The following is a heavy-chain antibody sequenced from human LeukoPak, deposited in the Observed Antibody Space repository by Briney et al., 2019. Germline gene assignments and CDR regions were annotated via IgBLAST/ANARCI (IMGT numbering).Heavy chain of an antibody. Sequence: ASVKVSCKASGYTFTSYGISWVRQAPGQGLEWMGWISAYNGNTNYAQKLQGRVTMTTDTSTSTAYMELRSLRSDDTAVYYCAREGIVVPAATLDYYYYYYMDAWGKGTTVTVSS. D-gene: IGHD2-2*01. CDR2: ISAYNGNT. J-gene: IGHJ6*03. V-gene: IGHV1-18*01. CDR1: GYTFTSYG. CDR3: AREGIVVPAATLDYYYYYYMDA.